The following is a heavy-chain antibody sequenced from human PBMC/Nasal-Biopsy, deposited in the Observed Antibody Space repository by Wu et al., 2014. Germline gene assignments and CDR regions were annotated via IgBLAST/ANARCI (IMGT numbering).Heavy chain of an antibody. CDR3: ARDSRPGIAAAGSYFDF. Sequence: RLSCAASGFIFDLHAIHWVRQSPGKGLEWVAVISHDGNADYYADSVQGRFTISRDNSKNTLFLQIHSLRTEDTALYFCARDSRPGIAAAGSYFDFWGQGTLVTVSS. CDR2: ISHDGNAD. D-gene: IGHD6-13*01. J-gene: IGHJ4*02. CDR1: GFIFDLHA. V-gene: IGHV3-30*19.